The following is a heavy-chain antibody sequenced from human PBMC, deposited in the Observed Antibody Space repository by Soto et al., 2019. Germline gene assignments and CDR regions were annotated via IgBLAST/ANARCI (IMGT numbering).Heavy chain of an antibody. D-gene: IGHD4-17*01. V-gene: IGHV4-30-4*01. Sequence: QVQLQESGPGMVEPSETLSLTCTVSGGSISGGIYYWSWVRQSPGKGLEWIGYIFHSGSTFYNPSLGSRVTISVDTSKNQFSLRLSCVTAADTAVYYCARDIIPLTTDWYFDLWGRGTLVTVSS. CDR2: IFHSGST. CDR1: GGSISGGIYY. J-gene: IGHJ2*01. CDR3: ARDIIPLTTDWYFDL.